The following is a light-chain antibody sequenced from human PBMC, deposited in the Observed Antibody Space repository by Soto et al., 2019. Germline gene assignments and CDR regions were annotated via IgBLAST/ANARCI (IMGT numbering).Light chain of an antibody. V-gene: IGLV2-14*01. J-gene: IGLJ3*02. CDR3: SSHTTSLTEV. Sequence: QSVLTQPASVSGSPGQSITISCTGTSSDVGGYNYVSWYQQHPGKAPKLMIYEVSNRPSGVSNRFSGSKSGNTASLTISGLQAEDEADYYCSSHTTSLTEVFGGGTKVTVL. CDR1: SSDVGGYNY. CDR2: EVS.